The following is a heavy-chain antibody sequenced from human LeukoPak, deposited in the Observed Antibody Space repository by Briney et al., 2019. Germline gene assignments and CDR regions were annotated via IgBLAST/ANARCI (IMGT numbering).Heavy chain of an antibody. CDR1: GFTFSSYW. V-gene: IGHV3-7*01. CDR3: AREGVRAARDY. CDR2: IKQDETEK. Sequence: PGGSLRLSCAASGFTFSSYWMSWVRQAPGKGLEWVANIKQDETEKNYVDSVKGRFTISRDNAKNSLYLQMNSLRAEDTAVCYCAREGVRAARDYWGQGTLVTVSS. D-gene: IGHD6-6*01. J-gene: IGHJ4*02.